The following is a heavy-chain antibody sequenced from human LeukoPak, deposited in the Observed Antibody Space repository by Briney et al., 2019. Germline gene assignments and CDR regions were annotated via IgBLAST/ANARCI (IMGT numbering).Heavy chain of an antibody. V-gene: IGHV3-23*01. CDR3: AKRYYDFPLDY. CDR2: ISANGGET. Sequence: GGSLRLSCAASGFTFSIYAMNWVRQAPGKGLEWVSSISANGGETHYADSVKGRFTISRYNSKNTLYLQINNPRVEDTAVYYCAKRYYDFPLDYWGQGTLVTVSS. J-gene: IGHJ4*02. CDR1: GFTFSIYA. D-gene: IGHD3-3*01.